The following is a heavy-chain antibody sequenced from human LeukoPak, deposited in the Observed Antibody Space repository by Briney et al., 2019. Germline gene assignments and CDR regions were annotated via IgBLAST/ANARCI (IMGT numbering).Heavy chain of an antibody. D-gene: IGHD6-19*01. Sequence: PGGSLRLSCAASGFTFSSYAMSWVRQAPGKGLEWVSAISGSGGSTYYADSVKGRFTISRDNSKNTLYLQMNSLRAEDAAVYYCAKDGLTNNYYYYMDVWGKGTTVTVSS. CDR2: ISGSGGST. CDR3: AKDGLTNNYYYYMDV. V-gene: IGHV3-23*01. CDR1: GFTFSSYA. J-gene: IGHJ6*03.